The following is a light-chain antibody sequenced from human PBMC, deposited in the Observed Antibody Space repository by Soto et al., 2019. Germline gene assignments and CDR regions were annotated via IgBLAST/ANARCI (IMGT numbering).Light chain of an antibody. J-gene: IGKJ4*01. CDR2: DAS. Sequence: IVLTQSPATLSLSPGERATLSCRASQSVSSYLAWYQQKPGQAPRLLIYDASNRATGIPARFSGSGSGTDFTLTISSLAPDDFAVYYCQQRSDWPSTFGGGTKVQIK. V-gene: IGKV3-11*01. CDR1: QSVSSY. CDR3: QQRSDWPST.